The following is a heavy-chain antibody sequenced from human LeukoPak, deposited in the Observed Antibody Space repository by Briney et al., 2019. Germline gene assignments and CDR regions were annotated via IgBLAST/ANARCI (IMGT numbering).Heavy chain of an antibody. CDR1: GGSIRSDGHS. D-gene: IGHD6-6*01. J-gene: IGHJ4*02. V-gene: IGHV4-31*03. CDR3: ARGRYSSSSGDY. CDR2: IYFTGST. Sequence: SQTLSLTCTVSGGSIRSDGHSWSWIRRHPGKGLEWVGYIYFTGSTYYNPSLKSRLILSLDTSKNQLSLRLSSVTAADTAVYYCARGRYSSSSGDYWGQGTLVTVSS.